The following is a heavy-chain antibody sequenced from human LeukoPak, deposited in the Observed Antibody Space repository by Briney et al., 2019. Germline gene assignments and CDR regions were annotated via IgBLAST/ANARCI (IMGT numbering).Heavy chain of an antibody. CDR1: GFTFEDYG. V-gene: IGHV3-20*04. CDR3: ARGAICGGDCPYYFDY. J-gene: IGHJ4*02. D-gene: IGHD2-21*02. Sequence: GGSVPLSCAASGFTFEDYGMRWVGQAPAKGLAWVSGVNWNGGSTGYADSVKGRFTISRDNAKNSLYLQMNSLRAEDTALYYCARGAICGGDCPYYFDYWGQGTLVTVSS. CDR2: VNWNGGST.